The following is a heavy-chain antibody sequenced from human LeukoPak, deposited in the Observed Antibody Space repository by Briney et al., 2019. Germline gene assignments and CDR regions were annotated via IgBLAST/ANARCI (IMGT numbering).Heavy chain of an antibody. J-gene: IGHJ4*02. CDR3: ARLLTGSTSWHIDY. CDR1: GGSIRSYY. D-gene: IGHD2-2*01. Sequence: SETLSLTCTVSGGSIRSYYWSWIRQPPGKGLEWIGYIYYGGSTNYNPSLKSRVTISVDTSKNQFSLKLSSVTAADTAVYYCARLLTGSTSWHIDYWGQGTLVTVSS. V-gene: IGHV4-59*08. CDR2: IYYGGST.